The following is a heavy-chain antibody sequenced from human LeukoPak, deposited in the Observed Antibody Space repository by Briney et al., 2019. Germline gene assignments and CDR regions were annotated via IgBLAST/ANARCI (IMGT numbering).Heavy chain of an antibody. D-gene: IGHD1-26*01. CDR3: ASPLVGSYPGPFDY. Sequence: ASMKVSCKASGGTFSSYAISWVRQAPGQGLEWMGGIIPIFGTANYAQKFQGRVTITTDESTSTAYMELSSLRSEDTAVYYCASPLVGSYPGPFDYWGQGTLVTVSS. V-gene: IGHV1-69*05. CDR1: GGTFSSYA. J-gene: IGHJ4*02. CDR2: IIPIFGTA.